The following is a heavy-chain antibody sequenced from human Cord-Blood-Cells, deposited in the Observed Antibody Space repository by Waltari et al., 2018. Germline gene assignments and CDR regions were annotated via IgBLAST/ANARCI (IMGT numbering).Heavy chain of an antibody. CDR1: GFTFSSYS. CDR2: ISSSSSYI. CDR3: ARDHTGYFFDY. Sequence: EVQLVESGGGLVKPGGSLRLSCAASGFTFSSYSMNWVRQAPGKGLEWVSSISSSSSYIYYADSVKGRFTISRDNAKNSLYLQMNSLRAEDTAVYYCARDHTGYFFDYWGQGTLVTVSS. J-gene: IGHJ4*02. D-gene: IGHD7-27*01. V-gene: IGHV3-21*01.